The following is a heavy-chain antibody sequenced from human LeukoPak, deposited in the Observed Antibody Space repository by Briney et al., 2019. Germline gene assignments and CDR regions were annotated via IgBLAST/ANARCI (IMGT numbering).Heavy chain of an antibody. V-gene: IGHV1-2*02. CDR3: AIAVAEDRDLDY. CDR1: GYTFTSYG. J-gene: IGHJ4*02. Sequence: ASVKVSCKASGYTFTSYGISWVRQAPGQGLEWMGWINPNSGGTNYAQKFQGRVTMTRDTSISTAYMELSRLRSDDTAVYYCAIAVAEDRDLDYWGQGTLVTVSS. CDR2: INPNSGGT. D-gene: IGHD6-19*01.